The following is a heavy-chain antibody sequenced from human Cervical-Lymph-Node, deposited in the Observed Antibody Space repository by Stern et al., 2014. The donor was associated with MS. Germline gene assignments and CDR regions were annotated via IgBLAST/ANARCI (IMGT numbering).Heavy chain of an antibody. Sequence: QVQLVQSGGGVVQPGRSLRLSCAASGFTFSSYAMHWVRQAPGKGLEWVAVISYDGSNKYYADSVKGRFTISRDNSKNTLYLQMNSLRAEDTAVYYCARDKEDSSGWYYYYYGMDVWGQGTTVTVSS. D-gene: IGHD6-19*01. CDR3: ARDKEDSSGWYYYYYGMDV. J-gene: IGHJ6*02. CDR2: ISYDGSNK. CDR1: GFTFSSYA. V-gene: IGHV3-30*01.